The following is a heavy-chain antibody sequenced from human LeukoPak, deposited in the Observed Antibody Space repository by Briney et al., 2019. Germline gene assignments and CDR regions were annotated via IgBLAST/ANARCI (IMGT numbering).Heavy chain of an antibody. V-gene: IGHV4-59*08. CDR2: IYYSGST. CDR1: GGSISSYY. CDR3: ERHSNRFNYYGMDV. Sequence: PSETLSLTCTVSGGSISSYYWSWIRQPPGKGLEWIGYIYYSGSTNYNPSLTSRVTISVDTSKNQFSLKLSSVTAAETAVYYCERHSNRFNYYGMDVWGHGTTVTVSS. D-gene: IGHD6-13*01. J-gene: IGHJ6*02.